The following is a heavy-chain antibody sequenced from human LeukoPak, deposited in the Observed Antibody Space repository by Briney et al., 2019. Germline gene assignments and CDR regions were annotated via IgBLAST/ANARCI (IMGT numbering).Heavy chain of an antibody. J-gene: IGHJ4*02. CDR1: GFTFSSYE. Sequence: PGGSLRLSCAASGFTFSSYEMNWVRQAPGKGLEWVSYISSSGNTIYYADSVKGRFTISRDNAKNSLYLQMNSLGAEDTAVYYCARDGSPSYYGSGNYNYWGQGTLVTVSS. CDR2: ISSSGNTI. D-gene: IGHD3-10*01. CDR3: ARDGSPSYYGSGNYNY. V-gene: IGHV3-48*03.